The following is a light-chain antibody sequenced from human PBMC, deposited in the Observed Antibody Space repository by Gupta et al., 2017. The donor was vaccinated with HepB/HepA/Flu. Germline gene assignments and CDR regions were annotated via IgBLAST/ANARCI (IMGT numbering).Light chain of an antibody. V-gene: IGKV1-39*01. CDR1: HNIKTY. CDR3: EQTYSTPGT. CDR2: AAS. J-gene: IGKJ1*01. Sequence: DIQMTQSPSSLSASVRDRVTITCRASHNIKTYLNWYQQRPGKAPQLLIYAASSLQSGVPSRFSGSGSGTDFTLSISRLQPEDFATYYCEQTYSTPGTFGQGTKVEIK.